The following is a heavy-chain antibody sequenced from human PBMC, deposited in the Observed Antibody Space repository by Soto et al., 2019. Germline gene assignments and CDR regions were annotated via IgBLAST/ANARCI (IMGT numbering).Heavy chain of an antibody. J-gene: IGHJ4*02. D-gene: IGHD2-2*01. CDR3: AGGIGVDQGFDY. CDR2: ISVNSGNT. Sequence: QVQLVQSGPEVKKPGASVKVSCKASGDTFASYGINWVRQAPEQGLEWMGWISVNSGNTNYAQNFQGRVTMTTDTSTTTVFMELSSLRSDDTNLYYCAGGIGVDQGFDYWGQGTLVNVSS. V-gene: IGHV1-18*01. CDR1: GDTFASYG.